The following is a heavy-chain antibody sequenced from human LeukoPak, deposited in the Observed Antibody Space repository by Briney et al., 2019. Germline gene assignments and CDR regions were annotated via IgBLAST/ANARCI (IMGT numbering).Heavy chain of an antibody. CDR3: ARAVGTSRNFFDY. J-gene: IGHJ4*02. CDR1: GGSVSSYY. Sequence: SETLSLTCTVSGGSVSSYYWSWIRQPPGKGLEWIGYIYYSGSNNYNPSLKSRVTISVDTSKNQFSLKLRSVTAADTAMYYCARAVGTSRNFFDYWGQGTLVTVSS. D-gene: IGHD4-23*01. V-gene: IGHV4-59*02. CDR2: IYYSGSN.